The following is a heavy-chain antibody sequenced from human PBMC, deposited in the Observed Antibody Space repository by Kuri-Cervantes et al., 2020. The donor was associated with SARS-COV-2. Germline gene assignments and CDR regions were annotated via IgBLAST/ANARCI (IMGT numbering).Heavy chain of an antibody. J-gene: IGHJ3*02. CDR2: ISGSGGST. CDR1: GFTFSSYA. V-gene: IGHV3-23*01. D-gene: IGHD1-26*01. Sequence: GESLKISCAASGFTFSSYAMSWVRQAPGKGLEWVSAISGSGGSTYYADSVKGRFTISRDNSKNTLYLQMISLRAEDTAVYYCARDIVPVGATYDAFDIWGQGTMVTVSS. CDR3: ARDIVPVGATYDAFDI.